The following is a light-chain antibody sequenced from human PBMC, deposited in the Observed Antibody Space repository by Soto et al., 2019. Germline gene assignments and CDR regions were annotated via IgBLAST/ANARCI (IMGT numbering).Light chain of an antibody. CDR3: GTWDDSLSPHVV. CDR2: DNS. CDR1: NSNIGNNY. V-gene: IGLV1-51*01. J-gene: IGLJ2*01. Sequence: QSVLTQPPSVSAAPGQKVTISCSGSNSNIGNNYVSWYQQLQGTAPKLLMYDNSKRPSGIPDRFSGAKSGTSATLGITGLQTGDEADYYCGTWDDSLSPHVVFGGGTKLTVL.